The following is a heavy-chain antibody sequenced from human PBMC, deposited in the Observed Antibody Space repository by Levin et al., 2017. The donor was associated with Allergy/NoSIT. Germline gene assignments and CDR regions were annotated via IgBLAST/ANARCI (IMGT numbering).Heavy chain of an antibody. V-gene: IGHV3-23*01. Sequence: ETLSLTCAVSGFTFSNYAMSWVRQAPGKGLEWVSSIRGSGDATYYADSVKGRFTISRDNSKSTLYLQMNSLRGEDTAVYYCAGVAGDPNPTFDYWGQGTLVTVSS. CDR1: GFTFSNYA. CDR3: AGVAGDPNPTFDY. D-gene: IGHD6-19*01. J-gene: IGHJ4*02. CDR2: IRGSGDAT.